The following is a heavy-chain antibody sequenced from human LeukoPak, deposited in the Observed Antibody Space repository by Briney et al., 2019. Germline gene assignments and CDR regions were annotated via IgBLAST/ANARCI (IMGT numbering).Heavy chain of an antibody. V-gene: IGHV1-2*02. CDR1: GYTFTGYY. Sequence: ASVKVSCKASGYTFTGYYMHWVRQAPGQGLEWMGWINPNSGGTNYAQKFQGRVTMTGDTSISTAYMELSRLRSDDTAVYYCARDTLWFGELLYGAWFDPWGQGTLVSVSS. J-gene: IGHJ5*02. D-gene: IGHD3-10*01. CDR3: ARDTLWFGELLYGAWFDP. CDR2: INPNSGGT.